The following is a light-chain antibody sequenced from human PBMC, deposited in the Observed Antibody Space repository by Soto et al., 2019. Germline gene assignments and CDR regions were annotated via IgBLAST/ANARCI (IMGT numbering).Light chain of an antibody. CDR2: KVS. CDR1: QSLVHSDLIAY. CDR3: MQGTHWPIT. J-gene: IGKJ5*01. Sequence: VVMTQSALSLRVTLLRGCSICFGGSQSLVHSDLIAYFSWFQQRPGRSPRRLIYKVSNRDSGVPARFSGSGSGTDFALKISRVEAEDVGVYYCMQGTHWPITFGQGTRLEIK. V-gene: IGKV2-30*02.